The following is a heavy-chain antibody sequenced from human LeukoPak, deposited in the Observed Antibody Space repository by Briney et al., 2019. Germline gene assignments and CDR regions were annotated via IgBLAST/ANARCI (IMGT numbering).Heavy chain of an antibody. CDR2: ISGSGGST. CDR3: AKDGGGFKGAFDI. V-gene: IGHV3-23*01. CDR1: GFTFRSYA. J-gene: IGHJ3*02. D-gene: IGHD3-16*01. Sequence: PGGSLRLSCAASGFTFRSYAMSWARQAPGKGLEWVSFISGSGGSTYYADSVKGRFTSSRDNSKNTLYLQMNSLRAEDTAIYYCAKDGGGFKGAFDIWGRGTMVTVSS.